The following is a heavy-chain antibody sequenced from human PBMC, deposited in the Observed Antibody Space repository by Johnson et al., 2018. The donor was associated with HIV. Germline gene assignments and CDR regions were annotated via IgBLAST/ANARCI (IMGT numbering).Heavy chain of an antibody. V-gene: IGHV3-33*01. CDR1: GFTFSSYG. CDR2: IWYDGSNK. CDR3: ASWNYFDAFDI. J-gene: IGHJ3*02. Sequence: VQLVESGGGVVQPGRSLRLSCAASGFTFSSYGMHWVRQAPGKGLEWVAVIWYDGSNKYYADSVKGRFTISRDNSKNTLYLQMNSLRAEDTAVYYCASWNYFDAFDIWGQGTMVTVSS. D-gene: IGHD1-7*01.